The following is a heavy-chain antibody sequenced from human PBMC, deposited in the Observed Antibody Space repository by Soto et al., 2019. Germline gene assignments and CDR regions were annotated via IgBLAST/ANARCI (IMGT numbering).Heavy chain of an antibody. CDR1: GGSFSGYY. D-gene: IGHD3-3*01. J-gene: IGHJ6*03. V-gene: IGHV4-34*01. CDR2: INHSGST. CDR3: ARGLRAFWSGYSFRYYYYMDV. Sequence: QVQLQQWGAGLLKPSETLSLTCAVYGGSFSGYYWSWIRQPPGKGLEWIGEINHSGSTNYNPSLKSRVTTSVDTSKTQFSLKLSYVTAADTAVYYCARGLRAFWSGYSFRYYYYMDVRGKGTTVTASS.